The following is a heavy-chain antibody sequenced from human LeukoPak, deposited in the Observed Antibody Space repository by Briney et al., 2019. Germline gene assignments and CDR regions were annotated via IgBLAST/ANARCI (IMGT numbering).Heavy chain of an antibody. CDR2: ISYDGSNK. V-gene: IGHV3-30-3*01. Sequence: GGSLRLSCAASGFTFSSYAMHWVRQAPGKGLEWVAVISYDGSNKYYADSVKGRFTISRDNSKNTLYLQMNSLRAEDTAVYYCANIFQQLVRKSFDYWGQGTLVTVSS. D-gene: IGHD6-13*01. J-gene: IGHJ4*02. CDR1: GFTFSSYA. CDR3: ANIFQQLVRKSFDY.